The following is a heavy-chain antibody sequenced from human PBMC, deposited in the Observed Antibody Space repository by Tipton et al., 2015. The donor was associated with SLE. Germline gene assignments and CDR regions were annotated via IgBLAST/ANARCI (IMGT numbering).Heavy chain of an antibody. CDR3: AGGGGIRLLEWDYYYMDV. CDR2: INHSGST. J-gene: IGHJ6*03. Sequence: TLSLTCAVYGGSFSGYYWSWIRQPPGKGLEWIGEINHSGSTNYNPSLKSRVTISVDTSKNQFSLKLSSVTAADTAVYYCAGGGGIRLLEWDYYYMDVWGKGTTVTVSS. D-gene: IGHD3-3*01. CDR1: GGSFSGYY. V-gene: IGHV4-34*01.